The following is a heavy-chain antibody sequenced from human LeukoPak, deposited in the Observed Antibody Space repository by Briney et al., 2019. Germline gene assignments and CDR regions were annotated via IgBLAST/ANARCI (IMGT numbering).Heavy chain of an antibody. CDR3: ARLSQLLSLPDNWFDP. CDR2: IYYSGST. J-gene: IGHJ5*02. Sequence: PSETLSLTCTVSGGSISSYYWSWIRQPPGKGLEWIGYIYYSGSTNYNPSLKSRVTISVDTSKNQFSLKLSSVTAADTAVYYCARLSQLLSLPDNWFDPWGQGTLVTVSS. CDR1: GGSISSYY. D-gene: IGHD2-2*01. V-gene: IGHV4-59*08.